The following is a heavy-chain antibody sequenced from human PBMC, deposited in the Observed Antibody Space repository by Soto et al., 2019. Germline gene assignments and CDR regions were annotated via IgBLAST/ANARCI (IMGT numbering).Heavy chain of an antibody. V-gene: IGHV3-72*01. CDR3: VRLWRYPNHQVVPFDY. J-gene: IGHJ4*02. CDR2: SRNKVDSYTT. Sequence: EVQLVESGGALVQPGGSLRLSCAASGFTFSDHYMDWVRQAPGKGLEWVGRSRNKVDSYTTEYAGPVKGRFTVSRDDSRHSPDRQMHSPKTGDTAVYYCVRLWRYPNHQVVPFDYWCQVTLVTVSS. CDR1: GFTFSDHY. D-gene: IGHD2-2*01.